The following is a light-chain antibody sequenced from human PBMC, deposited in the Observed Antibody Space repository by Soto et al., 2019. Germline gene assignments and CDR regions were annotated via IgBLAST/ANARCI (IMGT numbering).Light chain of an antibody. Sequence: EIVMTQSPGTLSVSPGERATLSCRASQSVNSNLAWYQQKPGQAPGLLIYGASPRAPGIPDRFSGSGSGTEFTLTISSLQSEDFAVYYCQQYNDWPRTFGQGTKVEIK. CDR3: QQYNDWPRT. J-gene: IGKJ1*01. CDR2: GAS. V-gene: IGKV3-15*01. CDR1: QSVNSN.